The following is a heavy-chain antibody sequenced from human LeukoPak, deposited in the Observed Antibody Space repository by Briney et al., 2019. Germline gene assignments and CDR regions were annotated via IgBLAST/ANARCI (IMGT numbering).Heavy chain of an antibody. CDR2: ISSSSSYI. CDR1: GFTFSSYS. Sequence: PGGSLRLSCAASGFTFSSYSMNWVRQAPGKGLEWVSSISSSSSYIYYADSVKGRFTISRDNAKNSLYLQMNSLRAEDTAVYYCARAHAGGFGELLQDYWGQGTLVTVSS. J-gene: IGHJ4*02. CDR3: ARAHAGGFGELLQDY. D-gene: IGHD3-10*01. V-gene: IGHV3-21*01.